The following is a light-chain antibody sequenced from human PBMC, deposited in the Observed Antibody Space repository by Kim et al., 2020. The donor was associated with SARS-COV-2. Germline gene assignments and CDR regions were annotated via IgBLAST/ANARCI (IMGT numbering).Light chain of an antibody. CDR2: DAS. CDR3: QQRSNWPHT. Sequence: LAPGEKAPHSCRASQCFSSYLAWYQQKPGQAPRLLISDASSRATGIPARFSGSGSGTDFTLTISSLEPEDFAVYYCQQRSNWPHTFGQGTKLEI. CDR1: QCFSSY. J-gene: IGKJ2*01. V-gene: IGKV3-11*01.